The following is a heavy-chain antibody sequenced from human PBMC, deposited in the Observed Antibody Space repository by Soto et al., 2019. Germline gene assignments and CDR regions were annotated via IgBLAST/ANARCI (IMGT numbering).Heavy chain of an antibody. CDR1: GFTFSNYG. Sequence: GGSLRLSCAASGFTFSNYGMHWVRQAPGKGLEWVAVISYDGRNKHYADSVKGRFTISRDNSKNTLYLQMNSLRAEDTAVYYCARVTKYSSGIDYWGQGTLVTVSS. D-gene: IGHD6-19*01. V-gene: IGHV3-30*03. J-gene: IGHJ4*02. CDR3: ARVTKYSSGIDY. CDR2: ISYDGRNK.